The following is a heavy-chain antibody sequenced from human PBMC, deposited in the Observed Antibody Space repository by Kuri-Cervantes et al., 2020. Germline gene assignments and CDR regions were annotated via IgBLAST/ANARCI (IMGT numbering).Heavy chain of an antibody. CDR2: ISDSGGST. V-gene: IGHV3-23*01. Sequence: GGSLRLSCTASGFIFSTYAMSWVRQAPGKGLEWVSGISDSGGSTYYADSVKGRFTISRDNSKNTLYLQMNSLRAEDTAVYYCASQQQLVPTISWFDPCGQGTLVTVSS. CDR1: GFIFSTYA. D-gene: IGHD6-13*01. CDR3: ASQQQLVPTISWFDP. J-gene: IGHJ5*02.